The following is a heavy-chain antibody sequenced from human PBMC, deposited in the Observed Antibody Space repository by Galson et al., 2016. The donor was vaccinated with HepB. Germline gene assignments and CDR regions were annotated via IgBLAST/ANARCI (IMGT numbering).Heavy chain of an antibody. CDR2: IYPADSDT. CDR3: PRLRISTGDSLGAYNI. Sequence: QSGAEVKKPGDSLRISCKATGYSFANYWIGWVRQMPGKGLGWMGIIYPADSDTRYSPSFQGQVTISADKSIDTAHLPWSSLKPSDTAIYFCPRLRISTGDSLGAYNIWGQGTAVSVS. CDR1: GYSFANYW. J-gene: IGHJ3*02. D-gene: IGHD1-14*01. V-gene: IGHV5-51*03.